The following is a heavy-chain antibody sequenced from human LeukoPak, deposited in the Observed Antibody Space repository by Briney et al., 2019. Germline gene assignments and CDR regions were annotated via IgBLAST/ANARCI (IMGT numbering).Heavy chain of an antibody. D-gene: IGHD6-13*01. CDR3: ARVGHRKAAAGVFDY. Sequence: SETLSLTCTVSGGSISSSPYYWGWIRQPPGKGLEWIGSIYYSGSPNYNPSLKSRVTMSVDKSKNLVFLRLMSVTAADTAVYYCARVGHRKAAAGVFDYWGQGTLVTVSS. V-gene: IGHV4-39*02. CDR1: GGSISSSPYY. CDR2: IYYSGSP. J-gene: IGHJ4*02.